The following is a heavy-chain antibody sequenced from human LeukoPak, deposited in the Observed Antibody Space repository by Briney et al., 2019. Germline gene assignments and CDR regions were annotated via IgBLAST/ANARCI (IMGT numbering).Heavy chain of an antibody. CDR3: ARGRPANYDFWSGYLDY. CDR2: IYTSGST. V-gene: IGHV4-59*10. CDR1: GGSFSGYY. Sequence: KPSETLSLTCAVYGGSFSGYYWSWIRQPAGKGLEWIGRIYTSGSTNYNPSLKSRVTMSVDTSKNQFSLKLSSVTAADTAVYYCARGRPANYDFWSGYLDYWGQGTLVTVSS. D-gene: IGHD3-3*01. J-gene: IGHJ4*02.